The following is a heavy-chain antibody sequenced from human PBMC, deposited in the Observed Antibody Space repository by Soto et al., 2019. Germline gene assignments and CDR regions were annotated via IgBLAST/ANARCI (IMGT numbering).Heavy chain of an antibody. CDR2: ISAYNGNT. J-gene: IGHJ6*02. CDR3: ARGSYDILTGYYGVEDYYGMDV. Sequence: QVQLMQSGAEVKKPGASVKVSCKASGYTFTSYGISWVRQAPGQGLEWMGWISAYNGNTNYAQKLQGRVTMTTDTSTSTAYMELRSLRSDDTAVYYCARGSYDILTGYYGVEDYYGMDVWGQGTTVTVSS. V-gene: IGHV1-18*01. CDR1: GYTFTSYG. D-gene: IGHD3-9*01.